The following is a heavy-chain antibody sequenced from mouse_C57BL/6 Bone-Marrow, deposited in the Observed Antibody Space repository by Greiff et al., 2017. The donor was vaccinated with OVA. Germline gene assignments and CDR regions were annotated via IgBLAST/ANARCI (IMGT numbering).Heavy chain of an antibody. D-gene: IGHD1-1*01. Sequence: QVTLKESGPGILQSSQTLSLTCSFSGFSLSTSGMGVSWIRQPSGKGLEWLAHIYWDDDKRYNPSLKSRLTISKDTSRNQVFLKITSVDTADTATYDCARNYYGSTDWYFDVWGTGTTVTVSS. V-gene: IGHV8-12*01. CDR3: ARNYYGSTDWYFDV. J-gene: IGHJ1*03. CDR2: IYWDDDK. CDR1: GFSLSTSGMG.